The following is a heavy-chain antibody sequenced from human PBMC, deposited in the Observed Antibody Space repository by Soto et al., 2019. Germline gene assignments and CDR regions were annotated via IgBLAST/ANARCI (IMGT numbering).Heavy chain of an antibody. Sequence: ASETHSLTCVVSGGSRSDYFWSWIRQPPGMALEWIGEINHLGSINYNPSLKSRVTMSVDTSKNQFSLTLNSVTAADTATYYCARGGISHWAYFYYMDVWDRGTTVTVSS. CDR3: ARGGISHWAYFYYMDV. V-gene: IGHV4-34*01. D-gene: IGHD2-21*01. J-gene: IGHJ6*03. CDR2: INHLGSI. CDR1: GGSRSDYF.